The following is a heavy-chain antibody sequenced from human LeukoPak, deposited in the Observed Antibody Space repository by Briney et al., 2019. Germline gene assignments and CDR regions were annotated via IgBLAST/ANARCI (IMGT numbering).Heavy chain of an antibody. CDR3: ARGRKYYDFWSGYYSRDAFDI. D-gene: IGHD3-3*01. CDR1: GGSISSSSYY. J-gene: IGHJ3*02. Sequence: SETLSLTCTVSGGSISSSSYYWGWIRQPPGKGLEWIGSIYYSGSTYYNPSLKSRVTISVDTSKNQFSLKLSSVTAADTAVYYCARGRKYYDFWSGYYSRDAFDIWGQGTMVTVSS. CDR2: IYYSGST. V-gene: IGHV4-39*07.